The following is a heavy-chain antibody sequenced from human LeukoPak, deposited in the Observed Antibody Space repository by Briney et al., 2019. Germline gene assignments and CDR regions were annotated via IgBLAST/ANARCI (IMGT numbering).Heavy chain of an antibody. CDR1: GYSFTNYA. CDR3: ARGDYYGSGGFGMDV. J-gene: IGHJ6*02. D-gene: IGHD3-10*01. CDR2: SNVGNGNT. V-gene: IGHV1-3*02. Sequence: ASVKVSCKASGYSFTNYAIHWVRHAPGQRPEWMGWSNVGNGNTKYSQEFQGRVTFTRDTSANTAYMQLSRLRSEDMGVYYCARGDYYGSGGFGMDVWGQGTAVTVSS.